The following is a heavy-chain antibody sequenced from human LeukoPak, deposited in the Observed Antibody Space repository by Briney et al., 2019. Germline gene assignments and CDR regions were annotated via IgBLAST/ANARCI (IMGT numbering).Heavy chain of an antibody. J-gene: IGHJ3*01. Sequence: GGSLRLSCAASGFTVSSNHMSWGRQAPGKGLEWVSVIYSGGTTHYAGSVKGRFTISRDNSKNTVHLQMNSLSAEDTAVYYCARVLTLSGGAFDLWGQGTMVTVSS. D-gene: IGHD3-16*02. CDR3: ARVLTLSGGAFDL. V-gene: IGHV3-53*01. CDR1: GFTVSSNH. CDR2: IYSGGTT.